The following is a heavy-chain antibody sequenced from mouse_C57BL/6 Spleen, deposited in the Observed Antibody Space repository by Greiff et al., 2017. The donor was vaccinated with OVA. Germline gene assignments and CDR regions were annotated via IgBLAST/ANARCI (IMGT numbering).Heavy chain of an antibody. CDR1: GYTFTSYW. J-gene: IGHJ1*03. CDR3: ARGPPIRGYFDV. V-gene: IGHV1-55*01. CDR2: IYPGSGST. Sequence: VQLQQPGAELVKPGASVKMSCKASGYTFTSYWITWVKQRPGQGLEWIGDIYPGSGSTNYNEKFKSKATLTVDTSSSTAYMQLSSLTSEDSAVYYCARGPPIRGYFDVWGTGTTVTVAS.